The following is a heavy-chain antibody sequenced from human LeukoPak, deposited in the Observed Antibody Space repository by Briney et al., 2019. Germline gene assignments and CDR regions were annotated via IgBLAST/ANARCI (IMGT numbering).Heavy chain of an antibody. Sequence: ASVKVSCKASGDTFTSYGISWVRQAPGQGLEWMGWISADNGDTNYAQKLQGRVTMTADTSTSTAYIELRSLRSDDTAVYYCARGRTSVQSTDYYRYNYHYYMDVWGKGTTVTVSS. J-gene: IGHJ6*03. CDR1: GDTFTSYG. CDR2: ISADNGDT. V-gene: IGHV1-18*01. D-gene: IGHD3-10*01. CDR3: ARGRTSVQSTDYYRYNYHYYMDV.